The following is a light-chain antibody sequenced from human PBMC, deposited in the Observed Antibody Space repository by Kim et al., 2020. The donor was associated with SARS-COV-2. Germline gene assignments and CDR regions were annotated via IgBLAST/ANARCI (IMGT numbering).Light chain of an antibody. J-gene: IGKJ4*01. CDR1: QSITNL. V-gene: IGKV1-39*01. Sequence: SVGDTVTMPCRSSQSITNLLNWYQQRPGKAPKLLIYGASSLQSGVPSRFSGSGSGTDFTLTIDSLQPEDFATYYCQQSYSTPQLTFGGGTKVDIK. CDR3: QQSYSTPQLT. CDR2: GAS.